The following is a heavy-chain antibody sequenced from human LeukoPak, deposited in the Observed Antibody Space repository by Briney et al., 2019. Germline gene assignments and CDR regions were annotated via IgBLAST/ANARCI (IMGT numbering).Heavy chain of an antibody. Sequence: SETLSLTCAVYGGSFSGYYWSWIRQPPGKGLEWIGEINHSGSTNYNPSLKSRVTISVDTSKNQFSLKLSSVTAADTAVYYCARGTTGMVRGVITPARRAYHYYYYMDVWGKGTTVTVSS. CDR1: GGSFSGYY. CDR3: ARGTTGMVRGVITPARRAYHYYYYMDV. CDR2: INHSGST. V-gene: IGHV4-34*01. J-gene: IGHJ6*03. D-gene: IGHD3-10*01.